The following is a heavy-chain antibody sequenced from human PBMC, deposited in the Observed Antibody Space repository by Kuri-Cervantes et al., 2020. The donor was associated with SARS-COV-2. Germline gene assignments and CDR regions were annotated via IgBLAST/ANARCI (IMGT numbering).Heavy chain of an antibody. V-gene: IGHV3-21*01. CDR2: IGSTGYYI. J-gene: IGHJ4*02. CDR1: GFTFSSYS. CDR3: ARKVGGTDSFDS. Sequence: ETLSLTCAASGFTFSSYSMNWVRQAPGKGLEWVSSIGSTGYYIYYADSVKGRFTISRDNAKNSLYLHMSGLRAGDTAVYYCARKVGGTDSFDSWGQGTLVTVSS. D-gene: IGHD1-26*01.